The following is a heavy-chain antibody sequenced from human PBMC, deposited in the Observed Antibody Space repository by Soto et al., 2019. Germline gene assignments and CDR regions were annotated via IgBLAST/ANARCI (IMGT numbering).Heavy chain of an antibody. Sequence: QVQLVQSGAEVKKPGASVKVSCKASGYTFTSYGISWVRQAPGQGLAWMGWISAYNGNTNYAQKLQGRVTMTTDTSTSTAYRELRSLRSDDTAVYYCARVGYSSLDYYYYGMDVWGQGTTVTVSS. CDR1: GYTFTSYG. J-gene: IGHJ6*02. CDR2: ISAYNGNT. CDR3: ARVGYSSLDYYYYGMDV. D-gene: IGHD6-13*01. V-gene: IGHV1-18*01.